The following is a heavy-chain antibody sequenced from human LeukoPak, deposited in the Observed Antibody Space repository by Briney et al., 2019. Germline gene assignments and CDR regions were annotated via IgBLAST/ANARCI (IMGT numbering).Heavy chain of an antibody. V-gene: IGHV1-18*04. Sequence: ASVKVSCKASGYTFTSYGISWVRQAPGQGLEWMGWISAYNGNTNYAQKLQGRVTMTTDTSTGTAYMELRSLRSDDTAVYYCARSGYSGYDSRYYYYYGMDVWGKGTTVTVSS. CDR2: ISAYNGNT. J-gene: IGHJ6*04. D-gene: IGHD5-12*01. CDR3: ARSGYSGYDSRYYYYYGMDV. CDR1: GYTFTSYG.